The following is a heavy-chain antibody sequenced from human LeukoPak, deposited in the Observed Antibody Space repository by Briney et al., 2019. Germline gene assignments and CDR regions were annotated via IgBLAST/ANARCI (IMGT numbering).Heavy chain of an antibody. CDR3: ARGLLQLVRGPLDYYYYGMDV. J-gene: IGHJ6*02. CDR1: GFSISSGYF. Sequence: SETLSLTCSVSGFSISSGYFWGWIRQPPGKGLEWIGSIYHSGTTYYNPSLESRVTISVDTSKNQFSLKLSSVTAADTAVYYCARGLLQLVRGPLDYYYYGMDVWGQGTTVTVSS. CDR2: IYHSGTT. V-gene: IGHV4-38-2*02. D-gene: IGHD6-13*01.